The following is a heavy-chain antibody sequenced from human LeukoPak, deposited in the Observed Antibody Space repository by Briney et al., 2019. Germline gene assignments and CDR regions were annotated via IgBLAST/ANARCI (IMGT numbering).Heavy chain of an antibody. V-gene: IGHV4-39*01. Sequence: PSETLSLTCTVSGGSISSSSYYWGWIRQPPGKGLEWFGSIYYSGSTYYNPSLKSRVTISVDTSKNQFSLKLSSVTAADTAVYYCARCYYDILTGTPFDYWGQGTLVTVSS. D-gene: IGHD3-9*01. CDR3: ARCYYDILTGTPFDY. J-gene: IGHJ4*02. CDR2: IYYSGST. CDR1: GGSISSSSYY.